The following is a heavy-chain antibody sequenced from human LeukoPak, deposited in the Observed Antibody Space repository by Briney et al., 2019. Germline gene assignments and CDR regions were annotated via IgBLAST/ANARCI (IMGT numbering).Heavy chain of an antibody. Sequence: GGSLRLSCAASGFTFSSYGMHWVRQASGKGLEWVAVISYDGSNKYYADSVKGRFTISRDNSKNTLYLQMNSLRAEDTAVYYCVRLVGGDIDYWGQGTLVTVSS. CDR1: GFTFSSYG. J-gene: IGHJ4*02. CDR2: ISYDGSNK. D-gene: IGHD5-12*01. CDR3: VRLVGGDIDY. V-gene: IGHV3-30*03.